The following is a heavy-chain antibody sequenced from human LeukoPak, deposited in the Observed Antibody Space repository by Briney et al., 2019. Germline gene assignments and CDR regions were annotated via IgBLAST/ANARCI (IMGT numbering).Heavy chain of an antibody. CDR3: AREPKSHFYDFWSGYGYGMDV. CDR1: GYTLTSYD. CDR2: MNPNSGNT. J-gene: IGHJ6*02. Sequence: ASVKVSCKASGYTLTSYDINWVRQATGQGLEWMGWMNPNSGNTGYAQKFQGRVTMTRNTSISTAYMELSSLRSEDTAVYYCAREPKSHFYDFWSGYGYGMDVWGQGTTVTVSS. V-gene: IGHV1-8*01. D-gene: IGHD3-3*01.